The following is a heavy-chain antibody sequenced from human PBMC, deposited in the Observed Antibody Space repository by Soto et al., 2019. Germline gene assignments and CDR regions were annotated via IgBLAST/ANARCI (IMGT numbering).Heavy chain of an antibody. CDR1: GGSFSGYY. CDR2: INHSGST. Sequence: SETLSLTCAVYGGSFSGYYWSWIRQPPGKGLEWIGEINHSGSTNYNPSLKSRVTISVDTSKNQFSLKLSSVTAADTAVYYCARDARHHSDGSGFYNPFYSYYGMDVPGQPTTVTVSS. D-gene: IGHD3-22*01. CDR3: ARDARHHSDGSGFYNPFYSYYGMDV. V-gene: IGHV4-34*01. J-gene: IGHJ6*02.